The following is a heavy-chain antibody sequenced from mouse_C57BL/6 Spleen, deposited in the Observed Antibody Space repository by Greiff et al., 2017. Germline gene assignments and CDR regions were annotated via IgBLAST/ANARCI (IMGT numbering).Heavy chain of an antibody. CDR3: ARDYGSSLYAMDY. CDR2: ISDGGSYT. J-gene: IGHJ4*01. D-gene: IGHD1-1*01. V-gene: IGHV5-4*01. Sequence: EVKVEESGGGLVKPGGSLKLSCAASGFTFSSYAMSWVRQTPEKRLEWVATISDGGSYTYYPDNVKGRFTISIDNAKNNLYLQMSHLKSEDTAMYYCARDYGSSLYAMDYWGQGTSVTVSS. CDR1: GFTFSSYA.